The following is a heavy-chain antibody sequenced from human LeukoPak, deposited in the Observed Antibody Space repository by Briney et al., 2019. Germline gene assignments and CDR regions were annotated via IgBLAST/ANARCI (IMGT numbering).Heavy chain of an antibody. V-gene: IGHV4-59*01. Sequence: SETLSLTCTVSGGSISSYYWSWIRQPPGKGLEWIGYIYYSGSTNYNPSLKSRVTISVDTSKNQFSLKLSSVTAADTAVYYCAGGYYDSSGYYYNYYYGMDVWGQGTTVTVSS. CDR2: IYYSGST. CDR3: AGGYYDSSGYYYNYYYGMDV. J-gene: IGHJ6*02. D-gene: IGHD3-22*01. CDR1: GGSISSYY.